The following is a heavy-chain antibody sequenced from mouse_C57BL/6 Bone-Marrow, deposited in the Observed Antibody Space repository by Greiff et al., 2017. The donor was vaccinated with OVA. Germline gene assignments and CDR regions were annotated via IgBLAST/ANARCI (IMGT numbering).Heavy chain of an antibody. CDR3: ARHERDYYGSSLYWYFDV. J-gene: IGHJ1*03. Sequence: VQLQQSGAELVKPGASVKLSCKASGYTFTEYTIHWVKQRSGQGLEWIGWFYPGSGSIKYNEKFKDKATLTADKSSSTVYMELSRLTSEDSAVYFCARHERDYYGSSLYWYFDVWGTGTTVTVSS. D-gene: IGHD1-1*01. CDR1: GYTFTEYT. V-gene: IGHV1-62-2*01. CDR2: FYPGSGSI.